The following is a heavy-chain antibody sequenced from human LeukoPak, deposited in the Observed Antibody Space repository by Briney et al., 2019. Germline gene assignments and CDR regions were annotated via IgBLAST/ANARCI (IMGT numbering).Heavy chain of an antibody. Sequence: ASVKVSCKASGYTFTGYYMHWVRQAPGQGLEWMGGIIPIFGTANYAQKFQGRVTITADKSTSTAYMELSSLRSEDTAVYYCARGHYDSSGYYYGLDYWGQGTLVTVSS. J-gene: IGHJ4*02. CDR2: IIPIFGTA. D-gene: IGHD3-22*01. CDR3: ARGHYDSSGYYYGLDY. CDR1: GYTFTGYY. V-gene: IGHV1-69*06.